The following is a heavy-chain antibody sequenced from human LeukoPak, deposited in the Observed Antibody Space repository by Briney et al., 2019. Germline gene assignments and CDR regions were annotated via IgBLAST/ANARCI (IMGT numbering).Heavy chain of an antibody. Sequence: GGSLRLSCAASRFTFSNYAMHWLRQAPGKGLEWVAIISYDGSEKYYADSVKGRFAISRDYTNSTLFLQMNSLKTEDTAVYYCARGGRITGTPDYWGRGTLVTVSS. CDR2: ISYDGSEK. CDR1: RFTFSNYA. CDR3: ARGGRITGTPDY. V-gene: IGHV3-30*09. J-gene: IGHJ4*02. D-gene: IGHD1-7*01.